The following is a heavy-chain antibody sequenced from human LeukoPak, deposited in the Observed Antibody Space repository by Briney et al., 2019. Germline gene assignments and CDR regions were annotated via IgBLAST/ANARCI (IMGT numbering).Heavy chain of an antibody. V-gene: IGHV1-46*01. CDR2: INPSGGST. Sequence: ASVKVSCKASGYTFTSYYMHWVRQAPRQGLEWMGIINPSGGSTSYAQKFQGRVTISVDTSKNQFSLKLSSVTAADTAVYYCARPTTVTLRAFDIWGQGTMVTVSS. CDR3: ARPTTVTLRAFDI. D-gene: IGHD4-17*01. J-gene: IGHJ3*02. CDR1: GYTFTSYY.